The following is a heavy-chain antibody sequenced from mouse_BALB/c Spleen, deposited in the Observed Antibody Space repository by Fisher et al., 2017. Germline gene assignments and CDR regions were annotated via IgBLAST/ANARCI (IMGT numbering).Heavy chain of an antibody. CDR3: ARQRNGYDEVDAMDY. V-gene: IGHV5-9-2*01. D-gene: IGHD2-2*01. J-gene: IGHJ4*01. Sequence: RFTISRDNAKNNLYLQMSSLRSEDTALYYCARQRNGYDEVDAMDYWGQGTSVTVSS.